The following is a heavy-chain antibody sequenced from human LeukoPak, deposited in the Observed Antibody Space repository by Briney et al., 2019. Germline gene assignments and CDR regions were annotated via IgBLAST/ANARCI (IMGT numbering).Heavy chain of an antibody. J-gene: IGHJ4*02. CDR3: ARDGSEYYYGSGSYYIFGLLNYYFDY. D-gene: IGHD3-10*01. CDR2: IYYSGST. Sequence: SETLSLTCTVSGYSISSGYYWSWIRQPPGKGLEWIGYIYYSGSTNYNPSLKSRVTISVDTSKNQFSLNLSSVTAADTAVYYCARDGSEYYYGSGSYYIFGLLNYYFDYWGQGTLVTVSS. CDR1: GYSISSGYY. V-gene: IGHV4-61*01.